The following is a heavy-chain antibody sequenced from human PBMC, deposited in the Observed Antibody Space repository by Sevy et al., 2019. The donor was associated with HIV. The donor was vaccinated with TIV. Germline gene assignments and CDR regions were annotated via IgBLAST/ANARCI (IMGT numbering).Heavy chain of an antibody. J-gene: IGHJ4*02. V-gene: IGHV3-7*01. D-gene: IGHD2-21*01. CDR1: GFTFSNYW. CDR3: ARDRLLSLLDF. CDR2: IKQDGSEK. Sequence: GGSLRLSCAASGFTFSNYWMTWVRQAPGKGLEWVAHIKQDGSEKHYVDSVKGRFTISRDNSQNTVYLQMNSLRPEDTAVYYCARDRLLSLLDFWGQGTLVTVSS.